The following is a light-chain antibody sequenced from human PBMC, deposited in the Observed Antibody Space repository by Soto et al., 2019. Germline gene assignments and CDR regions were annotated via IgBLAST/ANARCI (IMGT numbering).Light chain of an antibody. CDR3: SSYAGNDNLL. CDR2: EVT. J-gene: IGLJ2*01. V-gene: IGLV2-8*01. CDR1: SSDVGGYNY. Sequence: QSALTQPPSASGSPGQSVTISCTGTSSDVGGYNYVSWYQQHPGQAPKLMIYEVTKRPSGVPDRFSGSKSDNTASLTVSGLQAEDEADYYCSSYAGNDNLLFGGGTKVTVL.